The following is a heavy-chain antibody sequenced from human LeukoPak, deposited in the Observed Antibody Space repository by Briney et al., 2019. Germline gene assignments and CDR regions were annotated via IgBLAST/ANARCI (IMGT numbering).Heavy chain of an antibody. Sequence: GGSLRLSCVASGFPFSSYAMSWVRQAPGKGLEWVSCISDSGGTTYHADSVKGRFTISRDNSKNTLYLQMNSLRAEDTAVYFCAKEGSLYSTITNPFDYWGQGTQVTVSS. V-gene: IGHV3-23*01. D-gene: IGHD4-11*01. CDR1: GFPFSSYA. CDR2: ISDSGGTT. CDR3: AKEGSLYSTITNPFDY. J-gene: IGHJ4*02.